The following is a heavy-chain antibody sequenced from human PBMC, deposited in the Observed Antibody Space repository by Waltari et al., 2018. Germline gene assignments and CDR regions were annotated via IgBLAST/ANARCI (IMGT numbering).Heavy chain of an antibody. J-gene: IGHJ3*02. CDR2: IIPILGIA. CDR1: GGTFSSYT. Sequence: QVQLVQSGAEVKKHGSSVKVSCKASGGTFSSYTISWVRQAPGQGLEWMGRIIPILGIANYAQKFQGRVTITADKSTSTAYMELSSLRSEDTAVYYCARKQDKGAFDIWGQGTMVTVSS. CDR3: ARKQDKGAFDI. V-gene: IGHV1-69*02.